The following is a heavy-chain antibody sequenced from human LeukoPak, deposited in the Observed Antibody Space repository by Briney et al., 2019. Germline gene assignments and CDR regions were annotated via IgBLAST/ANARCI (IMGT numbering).Heavy chain of an antibody. CDR2: IYYSGST. J-gene: IGHJ4*02. V-gene: IGHV4-39*01. D-gene: IGHD3-10*01. Sequence: SETLSLTCTVSGGSISSSSYYWGWIRQPPGKGLEWIGSIYYSGSTYYNPSLKSRVTISVDTSKNQFSLKLSSVTAADTAVYYCARVEILWFGDPRGYYFDYWGQGTLVTVSS. CDR1: GGSISSSSYY. CDR3: ARVEILWFGDPRGYYFDY.